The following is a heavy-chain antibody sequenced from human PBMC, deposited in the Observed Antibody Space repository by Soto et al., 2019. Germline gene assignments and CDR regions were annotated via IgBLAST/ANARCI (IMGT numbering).Heavy chain of an antibody. CDR1: GYTFTNYY. Sequence: QVQLVQSGAEVKKPGASVKVSCKASGYTFTNYYIHWVRQAPGQGLEWMGIIDPSGGSTSYAQKFQGRVTMTRDTSTTPVYMELSSLRSEDTAVYYCARNMVRGGYYYYSMDVWGQGTTVTVSS. D-gene: IGHD3-10*01. J-gene: IGHJ6*02. CDR2: IDPSGGST. CDR3: ARNMVRGGYYYYSMDV. V-gene: IGHV1-46*03.